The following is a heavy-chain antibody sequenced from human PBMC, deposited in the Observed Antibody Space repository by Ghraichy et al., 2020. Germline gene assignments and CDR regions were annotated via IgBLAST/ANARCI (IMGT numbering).Heavy chain of an antibody. CDR3: AKERQETFVPSYYYYYYGMDV. D-gene: IGHD2-2*01. J-gene: IGHJ6*02. Sequence: SLRLSCAASGFTFDDYAMHWVRQAPGKGLEWVSGISWNSGSIGYADSVKGRFTISRDNAKNSLYLQMNSLRAEDTALYYCAKERQETFVPSYYYYYYGMDVWGQGTTVTVSS. CDR1: GFTFDDYA. V-gene: IGHV3-9*01. CDR2: ISWNSGSI.